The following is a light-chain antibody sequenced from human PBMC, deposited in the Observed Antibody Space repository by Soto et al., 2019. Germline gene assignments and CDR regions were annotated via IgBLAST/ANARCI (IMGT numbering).Light chain of an antibody. V-gene: IGKV3-20*01. J-gene: IGKJ4*01. Sequence: EIVLTQSPGTLPLSPGERATLSCRASRSVGNNYLAWYQQRPGQAPNLLIYDASSRATGIPDRFSGSGSGTDFTLTITRLEPEDSAMYYCQQYAYSPLNFGGGTKVDIK. CDR2: DAS. CDR1: RSVGNNY. CDR3: QQYAYSPLN.